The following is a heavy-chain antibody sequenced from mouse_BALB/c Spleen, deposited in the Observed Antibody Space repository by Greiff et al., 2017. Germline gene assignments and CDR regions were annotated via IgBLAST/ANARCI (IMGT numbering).Heavy chain of an antibody. J-gene: IGHJ1*01. D-gene: IGHD2-4*01. CDR2: ISYSGST. Sequence: EVKLQESGPGLVKPSQSLSLTCTVTGYSITSDYAWNWIRQFPGNKLEWMGYISYSGSTSYNPSLKSRISITRDTSKNQFFLQLNSVTTEDTATYYCARFMIPRYFDVWGAGTTVTVSS. CDR3: ARFMIPRYFDV. V-gene: IGHV3-2*02. CDR1: GYSITSDYA.